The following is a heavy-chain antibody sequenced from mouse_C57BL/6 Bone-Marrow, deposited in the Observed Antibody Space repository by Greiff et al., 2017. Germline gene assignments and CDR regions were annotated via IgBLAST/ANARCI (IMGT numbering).Heavy chain of an antibody. CDR1: GFTFSDSG. J-gene: IGHJ3*01. V-gene: IGHV5-17*01. CDR3: ARSLAY. CDR2: ISSGSSTI. Sequence: EVQLVESGGGLVKPGGSLTLSCAASGFTFSDSGMHWVRQAPEKGLEWVAYISSGSSTIYYADTVKGRFTISRDNAKNTLFLQMTSLRSEDTAMYYCARSLAYWGQGTLVTVSA.